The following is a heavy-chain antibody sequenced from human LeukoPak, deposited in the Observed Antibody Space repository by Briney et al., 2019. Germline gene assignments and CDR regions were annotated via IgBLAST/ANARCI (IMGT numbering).Heavy chain of an antibody. D-gene: IGHD6-19*01. CDR2: IYYSGST. CDR3: ARVLMAVAGTRWFDP. CDR1: GGSISSYY. V-gene: IGHV4-39*07. J-gene: IGHJ5*02. Sequence: SETLSLTCTVSGGSISSYYWGWIRQPPGKGLEWIGSIYYSGSTYYNPSLKSRVTISVDTSKNQFSLKLSSVTAADTAVYYCARVLMAVAGTRWFDPWGQGTLVTVSS.